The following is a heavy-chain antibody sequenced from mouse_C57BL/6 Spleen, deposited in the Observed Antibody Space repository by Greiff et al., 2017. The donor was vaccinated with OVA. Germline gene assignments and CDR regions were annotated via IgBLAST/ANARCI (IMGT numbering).Heavy chain of an antibody. Sequence: VQLHQPGAELVKPGASVKVSCKASGYTFTSYWMHWVKQRPGQGLEWIGRIHPSDSDTNYNQKFKGKATLTVDKSSSTAYMQLSSLTSEDSAVYYCAIGGINYGADFDDWGKGTTLTVSS. CDR1: GYTFTSYW. V-gene: IGHV1-74*01. D-gene: IGHD1-1*01. CDR2: IHPSDSDT. J-gene: IGHJ2*01. CDR3: AIGGINYGADFDD.